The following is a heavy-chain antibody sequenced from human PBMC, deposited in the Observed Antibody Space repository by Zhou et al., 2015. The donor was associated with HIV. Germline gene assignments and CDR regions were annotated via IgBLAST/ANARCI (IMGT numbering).Heavy chain of an antibody. J-gene: IGHJ3*02. Sequence: QVQLVQSGAEVKKPGSSVKVSCKASGGTFSSYAISWVRQAPGQGLEWMGGIIPIFGTANYAQKFQGRVTITADESTSTAYMELSSLRSEDTAVYYCARPLPRQCTSCPERGDAFDIWGQGTMVTVSS. D-gene: IGHD2-2*01. CDR1: GGTFSSYA. V-gene: IGHV1-69*01. CDR2: IIPIFGTA. CDR3: ARPLPRQCTSCPERGDAFDI.